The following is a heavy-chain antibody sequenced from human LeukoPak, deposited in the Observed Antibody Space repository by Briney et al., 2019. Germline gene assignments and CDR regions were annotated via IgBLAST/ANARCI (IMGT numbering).Heavy chain of an antibody. CDR1: GGSFSGYY. D-gene: IGHD3-9*01. V-gene: IGHV4-34*01. Sequence: SETLSLTCAVYGGSFSGYYWSWIRQPPGKGLEWIGEINHSGSTNYNPSLKSRVAISVDTSKNQFSLKLSSVTAADTAVYYCARGPESLTGPLCYFDYWGQGTLVTVSS. CDR2: INHSGST. J-gene: IGHJ4*02. CDR3: ARGPESLTGPLCYFDY.